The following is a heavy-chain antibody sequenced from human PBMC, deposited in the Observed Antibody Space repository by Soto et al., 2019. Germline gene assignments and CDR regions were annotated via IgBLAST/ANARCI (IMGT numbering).Heavy chain of an antibody. D-gene: IGHD2-15*01. CDR3: ARERSSGDFDI. CDR2: MNPNSANT. J-gene: IGHJ3*02. CDR1: GYTFTSYD. V-gene: IGHV1-8*01. Sequence: QVQLVQSGAEVKKPGASVKVSCKTSGYTFTSYDINWVRQATGQGLEWMGWMNPNSANTAYAQRFQGRVTMTRNTSIITAYMELSTLRSAATAVYYCARERSSGDFDIWGQGTMVTVSS.